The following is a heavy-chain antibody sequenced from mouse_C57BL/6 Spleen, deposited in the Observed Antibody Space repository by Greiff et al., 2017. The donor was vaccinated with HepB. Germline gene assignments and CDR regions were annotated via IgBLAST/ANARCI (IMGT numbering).Heavy chain of an antibody. J-gene: IGHJ1*03. D-gene: IGHD1-1*01. CDR1: GFTFNTYA. Sequence: EVHLVESGGGLVQPKGSLKLSCAASGFTFNTYAMHWVRQAPGKGLEWVARIRSKSSNYATYYADSVKDRFTISRDDSQSMLYLQMSNLKTEDTAMYYGVRDGSYGSSYDDWYFDVWGTGTTVTVSS. V-gene: IGHV10-3*01. CDR3: VRDGSYGSSYDDWYFDV. CDR2: IRSKSSNYAT.